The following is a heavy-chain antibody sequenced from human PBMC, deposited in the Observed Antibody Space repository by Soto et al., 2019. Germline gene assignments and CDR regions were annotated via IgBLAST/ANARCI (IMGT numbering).Heavy chain of an antibody. CDR3: ARQVYNYDILAPHAFDI. CDR1: GYNVSSYW. V-gene: IGHV5-51*01. CDR2: SYPVDSDT. Sequence: GGALKISCKGFGYNVSSYWVGWVGPIAGKTLKWMGTSYPVDSDTRNSPSFQGQVTISADKSISTAYLQWSSLKASDTAMYYCARQVYNYDILAPHAFDIWGQATMVTVS. D-gene: IGHD3-9*01. J-gene: IGHJ3*02.